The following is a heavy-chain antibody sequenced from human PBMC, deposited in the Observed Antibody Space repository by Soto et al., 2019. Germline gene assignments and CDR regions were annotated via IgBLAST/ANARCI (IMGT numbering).Heavy chain of an antibody. V-gene: IGHV4-61*01. J-gene: IGHJ6*02. Sequence: SETLSLTCTVSGDSVTSVSDYWSWIRQPPGKGLEWIGYIYYSGSADYNPSLGSRVTISIDTSKNQFSLKLTSVAAADTAVYYCARGVGFGYYYYHMDLWGQGTTVTVSS. CDR3: ARGVGFGYYYYHMDL. CDR2: IYYSGSA. CDR1: GDSVTSVSDY. D-gene: IGHD3-10*01.